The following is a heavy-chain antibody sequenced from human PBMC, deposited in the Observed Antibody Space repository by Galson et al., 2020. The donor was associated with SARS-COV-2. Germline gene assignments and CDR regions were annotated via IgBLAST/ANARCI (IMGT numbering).Heavy chain of an antibody. CDR2: TSAYNGNT. CDR1: ASTPPSHG. V-gene: IGHV1-18*04. D-gene: IGHD3-3*01. J-gene: IGHJ5*02. Sequence: ASLNFSCKASASTPPSHGLSRVRQAPAQGLEWKGWTSAYNGNTNYAPKLQGRVTMTTDTSTSTAYMELRSLRSDDTAVYYCARDPVDFWGWFDPWGQGTLVTVSS. CDR3: ARDPVDFWGWFDP.